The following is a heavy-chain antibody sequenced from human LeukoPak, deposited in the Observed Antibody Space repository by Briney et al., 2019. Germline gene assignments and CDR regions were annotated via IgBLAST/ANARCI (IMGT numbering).Heavy chain of an antibody. V-gene: IGHV3-21*01. CDR1: GFTFSSYS. CDR3: ARVGNRNNYGQIFDY. CDR2: ISSSSSYI. D-gene: IGHD1/OR15-1a*01. J-gene: IGHJ4*02. Sequence: PGGSLRLSCAASGFTFSSYSMNWVRQAPGKGLEWVSSISSSSSYIYYADSVKGRFTISGDNAKNSLYLQMNSLRVEDTAVYYCARVGNRNNYGQIFDYWGQGTLVTVSS.